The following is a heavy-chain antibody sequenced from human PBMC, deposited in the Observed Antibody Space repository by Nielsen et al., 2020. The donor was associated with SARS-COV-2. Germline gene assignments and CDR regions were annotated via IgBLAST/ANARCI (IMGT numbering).Heavy chain of an antibody. J-gene: IGHJ6*02. CDR3: ARDLDYYGMDV. CDR1: RFTVSSNY. V-gene: IGHV3-53*01. CDR2: IYSGGST. Sequence: GGSLRLSCAASRFTVSSNYMSWVRQAPGKGLEWVSVIYSGGSTYYADSVKGRFTISRDNSKNTLYLQMNSLRAEDTAVYYCARDLDYYGMDVWGQGTTVTVSS.